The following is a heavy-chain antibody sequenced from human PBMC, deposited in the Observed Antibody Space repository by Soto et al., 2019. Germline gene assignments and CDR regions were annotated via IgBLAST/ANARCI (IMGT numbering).Heavy chain of an antibody. CDR1: GGTFSSYA. D-gene: IGHD3-16*02. V-gene: IGHV1-69*06. Sequence: QVQLVQSGAEVKKPGSSVKVSCKASGGTFSSYAISWVRQAPGQGLEWMGGIIPIFGTANYAQKFRGRVTITADKSTSTAYRELSSLRSEDTAVYSCASGQSWGLGEVSFDYWGQGTMVTVSS. CDR3: ASGQSWGLGEVSFDY. J-gene: IGHJ4*02. CDR2: IIPIFGTA.